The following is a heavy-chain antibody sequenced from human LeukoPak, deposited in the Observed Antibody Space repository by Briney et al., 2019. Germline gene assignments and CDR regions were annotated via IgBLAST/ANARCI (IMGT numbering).Heavy chain of an antibody. J-gene: IGHJ5*02. CDR3: ARPRFGAFDP. CDR2: INHSGST. CDR1: GGSFSGYY. D-gene: IGHD3-10*01. Sequence: NPSETLSLTCAVYGGSFSGYYWSWIRQPPGKGLEWIGEINHSGSTNYNPSLKSRVTISVDTSKNQFSLKLSSVTAADTAVYYCARPRFGAFDPWGQGTLVTVSS. V-gene: IGHV4-34*01.